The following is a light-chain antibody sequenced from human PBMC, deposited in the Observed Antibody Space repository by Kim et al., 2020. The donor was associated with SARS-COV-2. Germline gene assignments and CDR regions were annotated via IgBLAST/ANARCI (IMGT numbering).Light chain of an antibody. CDR2: EVS. CDR3: SSYTDSNTLM. CDR1: FSDIGRYDY. Sequence: GQSVTLSGTGTFSDIGRYDYVSWYQIHPGRAPKLIIYEVSRRPSGVPDRFSGSKSGNTASLTVSGLRAEDEAVYYCSSYTDSNTLMFGGGTQLTVL. J-gene: IGLJ3*02. V-gene: IGLV2-8*01.